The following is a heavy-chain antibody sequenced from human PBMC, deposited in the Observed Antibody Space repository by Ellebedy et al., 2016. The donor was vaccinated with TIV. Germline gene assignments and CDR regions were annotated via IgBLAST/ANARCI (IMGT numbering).Heavy chain of an antibody. D-gene: IGHD2-21*01. CDR3: ARTGCGGSTGMDV. CDR2: IYYSGST. Sequence: MPGGSLRLSCAASGFTFSSYAMSWIRQPPGKGLEWIGYIYYSGSTNYNPSLKSRVTISVDTSKNRFSLRLSSVTAAETAVYYCARTGCGGSTGMDVWGQGTTVTVSS. J-gene: IGHJ6*02. V-gene: IGHV4-59*01. CDR1: GFTFSSYA.